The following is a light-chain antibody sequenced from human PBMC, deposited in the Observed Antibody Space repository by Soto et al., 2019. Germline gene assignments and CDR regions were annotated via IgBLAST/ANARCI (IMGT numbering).Light chain of an antibody. J-gene: IGKJ1*01. CDR1: ENVRTF. Sequence: EVVLTQAPATLSLSPGERATLACRASENVRTFVDWYQQKPGQAPRLVIHGESNRATGIPDRLSGSGSGTDLNLTISRLQSEDLAVYHCQKYNKWPQTCGQGTKVDIK. CDR2: GES. CDR3: QKYNKWPQT. V-gene: IGKV3-11*01.